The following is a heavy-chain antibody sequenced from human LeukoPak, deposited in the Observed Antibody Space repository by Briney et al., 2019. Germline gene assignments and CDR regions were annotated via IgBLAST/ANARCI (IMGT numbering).Heavy chain of an antibody. CDR1: GGTFSSYA. CDR3: ARTSRRGGYSYGYKDT. J-gene: IGHJ5*02. D-gene: IGHD5-18*01. CDR2: IIPIFGTA. Sequence: SVKVSCTASGGTFSSYAISWVRQAPGQGLEWMGGIIPIFGTANYAQKFQGRVTITADKSTSTAYMELSSLRSEDTAVYYCARTSRRGGYSYGYKDTWGQGTLVTVSS. V-gene: IGHV1-69*06.